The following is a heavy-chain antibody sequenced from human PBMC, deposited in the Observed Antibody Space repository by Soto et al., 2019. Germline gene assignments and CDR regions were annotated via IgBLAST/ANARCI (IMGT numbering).Heavy chain of an antibody. CDR2: ISAHNGNT. CDR3: ARGRYGDY. CDR1: GYTFTSYG. D-gene: IGHD1-1*01. Sequence: QVHLVQSGAEVKKTGASVKVSCKASGYTFTSYGITWVRQAPGQGLEWMGWISAHNGNTDYAQKLQGRVIVPRDTSTSTAYMELRRLRSDDTAVYYCARGRYGDYWGQGALVTVSS. J-gene: IGHJ4*02. V-gene: IGHV1-18*01.